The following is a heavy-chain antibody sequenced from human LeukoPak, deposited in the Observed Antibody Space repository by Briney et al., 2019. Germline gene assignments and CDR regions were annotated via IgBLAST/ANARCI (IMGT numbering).Heavy chain of an antibody. CDR2: ISTGSRYI. CDR3: ARADCSSSTCYLRRSWFDP. CDR1: GFTLSNYD. J-gene: IGHJ5*02. V-gene: IGHV3-21*06. Sequence: GGSLRLSCAASGFTLSNYDMNWVRQAPGKGLEWVSSISTGSRYIYYTGSLRGRFTISRDDAKNTLYLQMNSLRAEDTAVYYCARADCSSSTCYLRRSWFDPWGQGTLVTVSS. D-gene: IGHD2-2*01.